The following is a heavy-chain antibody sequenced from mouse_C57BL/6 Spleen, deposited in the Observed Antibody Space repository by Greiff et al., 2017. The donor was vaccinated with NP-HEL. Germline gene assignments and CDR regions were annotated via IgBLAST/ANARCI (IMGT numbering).Heavy chain of an antibody. CDR3: ARDEVDYDGSSCGDY. CDR1: GFTFSSYA. Sequence: EVQGVESGGGLVKPGGSLKLSCAASGFTFSSYAMSWVRQTPEKRLEWVATISDGGSYTYYPDNVKGRFTISRDNAKNNVYLQMSHLKSEDTAMYYCARDEVDYDGSSCGDYWGQGTSVTVSS. V-gene: IGHV5-4*01. J-gene: IGHJ4*01. D-gene: IGHD1-1*01. CDR2: ISDGGSYT.